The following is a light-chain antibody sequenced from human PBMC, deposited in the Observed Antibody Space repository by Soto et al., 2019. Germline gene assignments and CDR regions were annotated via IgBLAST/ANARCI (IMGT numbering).Light chain of an antibody. Sequence: EIVLTQSPGTLSLSPGERATLSCRASQSVGSRSLAWYQQKPGQAPRLPMFGVSSRATGIPDRFSGSGSGTDFTLTISRLEPEDFAVYYCQQRSNWITFGQGTRLEIK. CDR1: QSVGSRS. CDR3: QQRSNWIT. J-gene: IGKJ5*01. V-gene: IGKV3D-20*02. CDR2: GVS.